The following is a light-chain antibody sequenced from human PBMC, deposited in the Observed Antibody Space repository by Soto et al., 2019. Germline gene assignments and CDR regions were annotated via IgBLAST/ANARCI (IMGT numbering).Light chain of an antibody. Sequence: EIVLTQSPGILSLSPGERVTLSCRASQSVSSNLAWYQQKPGQAPSLLIYGAFTRATGIPARFSGTGSGTEFTLTISSLQSEDFALYYCQQYNDWPLTFGQGTKVDIK. CDR1: QSVSSN. CDR3: QQYNDWPLT. V-gene: IGKV3-15*01. J-gene: IGKJ1*01. CDR2: GAF.